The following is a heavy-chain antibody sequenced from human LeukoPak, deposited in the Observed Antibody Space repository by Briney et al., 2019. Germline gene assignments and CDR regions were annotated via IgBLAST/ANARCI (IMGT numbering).Heavy chain of an antibody. CDR1: GFTVSSNY. CDR3: ASSTTPYCGGDCPLDY. V-gene: IGHV3-66*02. CDR2: IYSGGST. D-gene: IGHD2-21*02. Sequence: GGSLRLSCASSGFTVSSNYMSWVRQAPGKGLEWVSVIYSGGSTYYADSVKGRFTISRDNSKNTLYLQMNSLRAEDTAVYYCASSTTPYCGGDCPLDYWGQGTLVTVSS. J-gene: IGHJ4*02.